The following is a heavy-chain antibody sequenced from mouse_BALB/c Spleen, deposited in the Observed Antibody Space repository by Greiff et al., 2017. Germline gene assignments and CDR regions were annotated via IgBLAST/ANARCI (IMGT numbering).Heavy chain of an antibody. V-gene: IGHV5-17*02. CDR3: ARGGLSYWYFDV. CDR1: GFTFSSFG. D-gene: IGHD3-2*02. J-gene: IGHJ1*01. Sequence: EVKLMESGGGLVQPGGSRKLSCAASGFTFSSFGMHWVRQAPEKGLEWVAYISSGSSTIYYADTVKGRFTISRDNPKNTLFLQMTSLRSEDTAMYYCARGGLSYWYFDVWGAGTTVTVSS. CDR2: ISSGSSTI.